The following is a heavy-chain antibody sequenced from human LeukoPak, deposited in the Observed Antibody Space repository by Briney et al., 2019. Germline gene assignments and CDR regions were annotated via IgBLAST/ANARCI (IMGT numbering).Heavy chain of an antibody. CDR2: IEQDGRET. Sequence: PGGSLRLSCAASGFTFSTYWMTWLRQAPGKGLEWVANIEQDGRETYYVDSVKGRFTISRDNAKNSLYLQMNSLRAEDTAVYYCARHSGTYFNYWGQGTLVTVSS. J-gene: IGHJ4*02. V-gene: IGHV3-7*01. D-gene: IGHD1-26*01. CDR3: ARHSGTYFNY. CDR1: GFTFSTYW.